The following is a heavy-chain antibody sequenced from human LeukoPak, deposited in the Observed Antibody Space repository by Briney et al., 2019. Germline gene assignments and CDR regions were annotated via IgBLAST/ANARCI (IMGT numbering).Heavy chain of an antibody. CDR1: GGSISSSSYY. Sequence: SETLSLTCTVSGGSISSSSYYWGWIRQPPGKGLEWIGSIYYSGSTYYNPSLKSRVTISVDTSKNQFSLKLSSVTAADTAVYYCARGPYGDYGDDAFDIWGQGTMVTVSS. CDR3: ARGPYGDYGDDAFDI. D-gene: IGHD4-17*01. CDR2: IYYSGST. V-gene: IGHV4-39*07. J-gene: IGHJ3*02.